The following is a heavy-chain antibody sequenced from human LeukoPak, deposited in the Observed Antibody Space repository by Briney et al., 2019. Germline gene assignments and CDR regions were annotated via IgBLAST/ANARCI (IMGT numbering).Heavy chain of an antibody. J-gene: IGHJ3*02. D-gene: IGHD2-2*01. Sequence: SETLSLTCTVSGGSISSGGYYWSWIRQHPGKGLEWIGYIYYSGSTYYNPSLKSRVTISVDTSKNQFSLKLSSATAADTAVYYCARSKVVPAPGAFDIWGQGTMVTVSS. V-gene: IGHV4-31*03. CDR2: IYYSGST. CDR1: GGSISSGGYY. CDR3: ARSKVVPAPGAFDI.